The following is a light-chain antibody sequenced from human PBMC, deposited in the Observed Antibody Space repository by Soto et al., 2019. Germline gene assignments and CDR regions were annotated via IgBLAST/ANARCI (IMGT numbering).Light chain of an antibody. CDR3: QVWDSSTVV. CDR1: KVGDKY. J-gene: IGLJ2*01. CDR2: QDN. V-gene: IGLV3-1*01. Sequence: SSELTQPPSVSVSPGQTASVTCSGDKVGDKYACWYQQKPGQSPVLVIYQDNKRPSGIPERFSGSNSGNTATLTIRGTQAMDEADYYCQVWDSSTVVFGGGTKLTVL.